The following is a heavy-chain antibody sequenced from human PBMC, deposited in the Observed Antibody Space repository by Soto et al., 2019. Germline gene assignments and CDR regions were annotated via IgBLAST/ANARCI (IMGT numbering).Heavy chain of an antibody. CDR3: AKDQSRIAAAVAPFDY. D-gene: IGHD6-13*01. V-gene: IGHV3-23*01. J-gene: IGHJ4*02. CDR2: ISGSGGST. Sequence: GGSLRLSCAASGFTFSSYAMSWVRQAPGKGLEWVSAISGSGGSTYYADSVKGRFTISRDNSKNTLYLQMNSLRAEDTALYYCAKDQSRIAAAVAPFDYGGKGTLVTVSS. CDR1: GFTFSSYA.